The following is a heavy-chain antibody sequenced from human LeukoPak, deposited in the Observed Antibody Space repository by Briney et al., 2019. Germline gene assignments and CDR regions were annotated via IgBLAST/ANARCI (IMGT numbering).Heavy chain of an antibody. J-gene: IGHJ4*02. CDR1: GGSISSGGYS. CDR3: ARGDEGFDY. V-gene: IGHV4-30-2*01. Sequence: PSETLSLTCAVSGGSISSGGYSWSWIRQPPGKGLEWIGYIYHSGSTYYNPSLKSRVTISVDRAKNQFSLKLSSVTAADTAVYYCARGDEGFDYWGQGTLVTVSS. CDR2: IYHSGST.